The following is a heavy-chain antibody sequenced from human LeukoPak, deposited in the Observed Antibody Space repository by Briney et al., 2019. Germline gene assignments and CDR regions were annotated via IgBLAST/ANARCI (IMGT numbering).Heavy chain of an antibody. J-gene: IGHJ4*02. V-gene: IGHV3-23*01. D-gene: IGHD3-22*01. CDR3: AKDQVKRITMIVVVTLDY. Sequence: GGSLRLSCAASGFIFDSYSMSWVRQAPGKGLEWVSSISGSGTNTFYADSVKGRFTISRDNSKNTLYLQMNSLRAEDTATYYCAKDQVKRITMIVVVTLDYWGQGTLVTVSS. CDR2: ISGSGTNT. CDR1: GFIFDSYS.